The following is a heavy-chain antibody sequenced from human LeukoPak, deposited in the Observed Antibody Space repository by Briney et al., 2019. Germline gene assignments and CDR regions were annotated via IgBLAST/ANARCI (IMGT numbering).Heavy chain of an antibody. V-gene: IGHV3-66*01. CDR1: GFTVGNNY. J-gene: IGHJ6*02. CDR2: LYSRGDP. Sequence: GGSLRLPCTASGFTVGNNYMSWVRQAPGKGLEWVSVLYSRGDPYYADSVKGRFTISRDSSKNTLYLQMNSLRAEDTAVYYCTGYTHKGVWGQGTTVTVSS. CDR3: TGYTHKGV.